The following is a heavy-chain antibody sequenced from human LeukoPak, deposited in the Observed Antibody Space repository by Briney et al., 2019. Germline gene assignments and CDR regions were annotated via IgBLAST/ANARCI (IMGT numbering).Heavy chain of an antibody. D-gene: IGHD6-6*01. Sequence: PGGSLRLSCAASGFTFNNYWMTWVRQAPGKGLEWVANIKQDGSVKYYVDSVKGRFTISRDNAKNSLYLQMNRLRAEDTAVYYCARIGYSSSSNDYWGPGTLVIVSS. CDR1: GFTFNNYW. CDR3: ARIGYSSSSNDY. J-gene: IGHJ4*02. V-gene: IGHV3-7*01. CDR2: IKQDGSVK.